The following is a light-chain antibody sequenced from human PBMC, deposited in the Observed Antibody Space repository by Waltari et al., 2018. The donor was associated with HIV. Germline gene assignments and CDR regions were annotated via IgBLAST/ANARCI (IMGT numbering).Light chain of an antibody. CDR3: QQYYSTPPT. V-gene: IGKV4-1*01. J-gene: IGKJ2*01. CDR2: WAS. Sequence: DIVMTQSPDSLAVSLGERAAINCKSSQSVLYSSNNKNYLAWYQQKPGQPPKLLIYWASTRESGVPDRFSGSGSGTDFTLTISSLRAEDVALYYCQQYYSTPPTFGLGTKLEIK. CDR1: QSVLYSSNNKNY.